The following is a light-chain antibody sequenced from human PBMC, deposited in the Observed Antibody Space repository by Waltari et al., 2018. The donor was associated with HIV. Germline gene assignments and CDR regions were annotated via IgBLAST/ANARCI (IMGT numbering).Light chain of an antibody. CDR3: QEYYRTPLT. V-gene: IGKV4-1*01. CDR2: WAS. J-gene: IGKJ4*01. CDR1: QTLLYSSNNKND. Sequence: DILMTQSPVSLAVSLGAKATLNCKSNQTLLYSSNNKNDFAWCQHNPGQPPELLIYWASTRQSCVPDRFSGSGSGTNFTLTINKRQSEDGATYYCQEYYRTPLTFGGGTKVGLK.